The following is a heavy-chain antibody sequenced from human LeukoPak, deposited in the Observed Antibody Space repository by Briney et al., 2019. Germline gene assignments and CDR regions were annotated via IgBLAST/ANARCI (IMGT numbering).Heavy chain of an antibody. D-gene: IGHD6-19*01. CDR2: IYSGGST. CDR1: GFTVSSNY. J-gene: IGHJ4*02. Sequence: PGGSLRLSCAASGFTVSSNYMSWVRQAPGKGLEWVSVIYSGGSTYYADSVKGRFTISRDNSKNTLYLQMNSLRAEDTAVYYCARYGAVAGTAGESWGQGTLATVSS. V-gene: IGHV3-53*01. CDR3: ARYGAVAGTAGES.